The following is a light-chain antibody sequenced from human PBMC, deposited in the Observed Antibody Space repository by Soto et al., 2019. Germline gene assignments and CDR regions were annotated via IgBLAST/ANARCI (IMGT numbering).Light chain of an antibody. J-gene: IGKJ1*01. V-gene: IGKV3-15*01. CDR1: QSVSSN. CDR3: QEYNTWPWT. CDR2: GAS. Sequence: EIVLTQSPGTPSLSPGERATLSCRASQSVSSNLAWYQQKPGQAPRLLIYGASTRATGIPARFTGSGSGTEFILTITSLQSEDSAVYYCQEYNTWPWTFGQGTKVDIK.